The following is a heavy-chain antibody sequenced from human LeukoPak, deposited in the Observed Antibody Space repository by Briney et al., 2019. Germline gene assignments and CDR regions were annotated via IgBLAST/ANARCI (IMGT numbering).Heavy chain of an antibody. Sequence: GGSLRLSCAASGFTVSSDYLSWVRQAPGKGLEWVSVIYGGGTTYYADSVRGRFTISRDNSKNTLYLQMNSLRAEDTAVYYCARDLVDYWGQGTLVTVSS. CDR1: GFTVSSDY. D-gene: IGHD2-2*01. J-gene: IGHJ4*02. V-gene: IGHV3-66*01. CDR3: ARDLVDY. CDR2: IYGGGTT.